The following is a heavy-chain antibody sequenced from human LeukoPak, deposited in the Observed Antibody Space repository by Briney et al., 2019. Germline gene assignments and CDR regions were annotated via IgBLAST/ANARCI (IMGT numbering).Heavy chain of an antibody. D-gene: IGHD3-10*01. CDR3: ARRYYYGSGSGQFDY. J-gene: IGHJ4*02. CDR1: GGSFSSYY. V-gene: IGHV4-59*01. CDR2: IYYSGST. Sequence: PSETLSLTCAVYGGSFSSYYWSWIRQPPGKGLEWIGYIYYSGSTNYNPSLKSRVTISVDTSKNQFSLKLSSVTAADTAVYYCARRYYYGSGSGQFDYWGQGTLVTVSS.